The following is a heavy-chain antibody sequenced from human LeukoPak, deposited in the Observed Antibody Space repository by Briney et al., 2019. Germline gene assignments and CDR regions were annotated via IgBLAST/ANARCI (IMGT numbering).Heavy chain of an antibody. CDR2: IYASGST. D-gene: IGHD6-13*01. CDR1: GDSISSYY. Sequence: PSETLSLTCTVSGDSISSYYWSWIRQPAGKGLEWIGRIYASGSTNYNPSLKSRVTMSLDTSKNQFSLNLSSVTAADTAVYYCARQAAAGAPFYYWGQGTLVTVSS. CDR3: ARQAAAGAPFYY. J-gene: IGHJ4*02. V-gene: IGHV4-4*07.